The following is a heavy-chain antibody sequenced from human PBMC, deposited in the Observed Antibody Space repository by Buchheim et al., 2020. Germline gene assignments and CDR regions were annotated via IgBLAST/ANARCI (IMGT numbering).Heavy chain of an antibody. CDR2: ISNSDNTI. CDR1: GFTFSSYE. V-gene: IGHV3-48*03. J-gene: IGHJ5*02. Sequence: EVQLVESGGDLVHPGGSLRLSCAASGFTFSSYEMNWVRQAPGKGLEWVSYISNSDNTIYYADSVKGRFTISRDNAKNSLFLQVNSLRAEDTAVYYCARLVFGGAALNWFDPWGQGTL. CDR3: ARLVFGGAALNWFDP. D-gene: IGHD3-10*02.